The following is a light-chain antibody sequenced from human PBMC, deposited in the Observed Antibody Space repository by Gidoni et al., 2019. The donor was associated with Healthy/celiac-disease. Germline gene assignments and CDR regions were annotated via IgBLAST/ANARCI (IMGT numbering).Light chain of an antibody. V-gene: IGKV3D-7*01. CDR2: GAS. J-gene: IGKJ2*01. Sequence: PGERVTLSCRASQSVSSSYLTWYQQKPGQAPRLLIYGASTRATGIPARFSGSGSGTDFTLTISSLQPEDFAVYYCQQDYNFVFGQGTKLEIK. CDR1: QSVSSSY. CDR3: QQDYNFV.